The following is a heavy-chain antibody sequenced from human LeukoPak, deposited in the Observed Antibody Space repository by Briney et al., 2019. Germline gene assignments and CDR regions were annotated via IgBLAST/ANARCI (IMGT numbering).Heavy chain of an antibody. Sequence: PGRSLRLSCAASGFTFSSYGMHWVRQAPGKGLEWVAVIWYDGSNKYYADSVKGRFTISRDNAKNSLYLQMNSLRDEDTAVYYCARILYDSSGYPDYWGQGTLVTVSS. J-gene: IGHJ4*02. D-gene: IGHD3-22*01. V-gene: IGHV3-33*01. CDR2: IWYDGSNK. CDR3: ARILYDSSGYPDY. CDR1: GFTFSSYG.